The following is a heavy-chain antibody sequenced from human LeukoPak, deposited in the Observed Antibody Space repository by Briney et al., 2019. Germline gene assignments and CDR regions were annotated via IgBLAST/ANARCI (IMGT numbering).Heavy chain of an antibody. CDR2: INSDGSST. J-gene: IGHJ5*02. V-gene: IGHV3-74*01. CDR3: ARGASIAAAGTGEKSNWFDP. D-gene: IGHD6-13*01. CDR1: GFTFSSYW. Sequence: GGSLRLSCAASGFTFSSYWMHWVRQAPGKGLVWVTRINSDGSSTSYADSVKGRFTISRDNSKNTLYLQMNSLRVEDTAVYYCARGASIAAAGTGEKSNWFDPWGQGTLVTVSS.